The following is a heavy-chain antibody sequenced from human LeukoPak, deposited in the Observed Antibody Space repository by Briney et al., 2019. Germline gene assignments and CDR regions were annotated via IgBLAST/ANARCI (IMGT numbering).Heavy chain of an antibody. CDR3: ARGAEGSSWYSSGYMDV. J-gene: IGHJ6*03. Sequence: SETLSLTCAVYGGSFSGYYWSWIRQPPGKGLEWIGEINHSGSTNHNPSLKSRVTISVDTSKNQFSLKLSSVTAADTAVYYCARGAEGSSWYSSGYMDVWGKGTTVTVSS. CDR2: INHSGST. D-gene: IGHD6-13*01. CDR1: GGSFSGYY. V-gene: IGHV4-34*01.